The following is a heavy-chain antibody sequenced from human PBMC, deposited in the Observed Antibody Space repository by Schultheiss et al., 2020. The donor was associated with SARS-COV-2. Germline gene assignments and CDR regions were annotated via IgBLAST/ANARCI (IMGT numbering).Heavy chain of an antibody. Sequence: LRLSCSVSGDSVSSGTYYWSWIRQHPVKGLEWIGSIHPSGTTYSNPSLRGRMAISVDTSKNQFSLNLTSVTAADTAVYYCSRGSDPYKLGYWGQGTLVTVSS. CDR1: GDSVSSGTYY. D-gene: IGHD5-24*01. J-gene: IGHJ4*02. V-gene: IGHV4-31*03. CDR2: IHPSGTT. CDR3: SRGSDPYKLGY.